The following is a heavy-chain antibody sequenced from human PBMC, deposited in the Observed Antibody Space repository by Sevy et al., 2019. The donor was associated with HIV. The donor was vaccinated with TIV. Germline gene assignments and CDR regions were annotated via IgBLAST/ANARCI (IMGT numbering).Heavy chain of an antibody. D-gene: IGHD6-6*01. CDR3: ARHRGYSSSSPCDY. J-gene: IGHJ4*02. CDR1: GGSIRSSGYY. Sequence: SETLSLTCAVSGGSIRSSGYYWGWIRQPPGKGLECIGSICYSGYTYYNPSLKSRVTISVDTSKNQFSLNLSSVTAADTAVYYCARHRGYSSSSPCDYWGQGTLVTVSS. CDR2: ICYSGYT. V-gene: IGHV4-39*01.